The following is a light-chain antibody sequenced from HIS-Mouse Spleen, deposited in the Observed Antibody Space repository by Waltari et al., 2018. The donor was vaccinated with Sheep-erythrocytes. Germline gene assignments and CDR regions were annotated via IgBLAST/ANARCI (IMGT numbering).Light chain of an antibody. CDR3: CSYAGSYNHV. Sequence: QSALTQPRSVSGSPGQSVTISCTGISSDVGGYNYVSWYQQHPGKAPKLMIYDVSKRPSGVPDRFSGSKSGNTASLTISGLQAEDEADYYCCSYAGSYNHVFATGTKVTVL. V-gene: IGLV2-11*01. CDR2: DVS. J-gene: IGLJ1*01. CDR1: SSDVGGYNY.